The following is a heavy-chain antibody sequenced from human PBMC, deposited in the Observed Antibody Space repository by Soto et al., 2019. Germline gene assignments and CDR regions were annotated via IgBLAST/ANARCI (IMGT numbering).Heavy chain of an antibody. CDR1: GFTFSSYW. CDR3: ARDSQDILTGYPLPHFDY. Sequence: PGGSLRLSCAASGFTFSSYWMHWVRQAPGKGLVWVSRINSDGSSTSYADSVKGRFTISRDNAKNTLYLQMNSLRAEDTAVYYCARDSQDILTGYPLPHFDYWGQGTLVTVSS. CDR2: INSDGSST. V-gene: IGHV3-74*01. J-gene: IGHJ4*02. D-gene: IGHD3-9*01.